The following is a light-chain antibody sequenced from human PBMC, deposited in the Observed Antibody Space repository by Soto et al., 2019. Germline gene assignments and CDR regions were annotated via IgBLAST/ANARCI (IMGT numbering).Light chain of an antibody. V-gene: IGKV1-5*03. CDR3: QLYNSYSEA. Sequence: DIQMTQSPSTLSGSVGDRVTITCRASQTISSWLAWYQQKPGKAPKLLIYKASTLKSGVPSRFSGSGSETEFTLTISSLQPEDFATYYCQLYNSYSEAFGQGTKVELK. CDR2: KAS. CDR1: QTISSW. J-gene: IGKJ1*01.